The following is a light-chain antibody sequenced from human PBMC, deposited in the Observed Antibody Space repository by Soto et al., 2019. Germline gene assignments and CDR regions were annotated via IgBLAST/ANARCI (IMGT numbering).Light chain of an antibody. CDR2: GAS. Sequence: ETVLTQSPGTLSLSPGERATLSCRASQSISSRYLGWYQQKPGQARRLLIHGASSRATGIPDRFSGSGSGTEFTLTISRLEPEDFAMYYCQQYGSSPLYTFGQGTSLEIK. V-gene: IGKV3-20*01. J-gene: IGKJ2*01. CDR1: QSISSRY. CDR3: QQYGSSPLYT.